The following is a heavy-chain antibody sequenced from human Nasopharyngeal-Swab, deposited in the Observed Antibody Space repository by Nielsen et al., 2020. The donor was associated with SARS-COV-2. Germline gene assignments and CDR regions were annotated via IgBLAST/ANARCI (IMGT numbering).Heavy chain of an antibody. CDR1: GFSLRTSGMC. V-gene: IGHV2-70*11. CDR3: ARAYCGRDCHLDY. Sequence: SGPTLVKPTQTVTLTCTFSGFSLRTSGMCVSWIRQPPGKALEWLARRDWEDDKYYTTSLKTRLTISKDTSKNQVVLTMTNMDPVDTATYYCARAYCGRDCHLDYWGLGTLVTVSS. J-gene: IGHJ4*02. CDR2: RDWEDDK. D-gene: IGHD2-21*02.